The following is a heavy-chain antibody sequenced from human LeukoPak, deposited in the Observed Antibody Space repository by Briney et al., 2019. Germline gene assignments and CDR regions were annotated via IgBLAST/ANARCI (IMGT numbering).Heavy chain of an antibody. CDR1: GLTFSSYA. Sequence: GGSLRLSCAASGLTFSSYAMSWVRQAPGKGLEWVSSISASGGSTYHADSVKGRFTISRDNSKNTLYLQLNSLRAEDTAVYYCAKGLHGYDFDYWGQGALVTVSS. D-gene: IGHD5-12*01. V-gene: IGHV3-23*01. CDR3: AKGLHGYDFDY. J-gene: IGHJ4*02. CDR2: ISASGGST.